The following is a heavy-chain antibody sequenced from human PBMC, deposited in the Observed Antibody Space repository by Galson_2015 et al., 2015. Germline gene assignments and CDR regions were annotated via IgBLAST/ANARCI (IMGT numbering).Heavy chain of an antibody. CDR1: GGSVSSGSYY. J-gene: IGHJ4*02. V-gene: IGHV4-61*01. Sequence: ETLSLTCTVSGGSVSSGSYYWSWIRQPPGKGLEWIGYIYYSGSTNYNPSLKSRVTISVDTSKNQFSLKLSSVTAADTAVYYCAREPAYYYDSSGYYFDYWGQGTLVTVSS. D-gene: IGHD3-22*01. CDR3: AREPAYYYDSSGYYFDY. CDR2: IYYSGST.